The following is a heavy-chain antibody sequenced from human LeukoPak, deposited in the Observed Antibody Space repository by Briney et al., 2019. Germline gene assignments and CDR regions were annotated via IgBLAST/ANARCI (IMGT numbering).Heavy chain of an antibody. CDR1: GVSVSSTNYY. V-gene: IGHV4-61*02. CDR2: IHTTGSP. Sequence: TQCLPCTVSGVSVSSTNYYWTWIRQPAGKGLEWIGRIHTTGSPSYSPSLKSRAKIPVDTSTNQFSLKLTSVSAADTAVYYCARDRGITTARGVHSWLVPW. CDR3: ARDRGITTARGVHSWLVP. D-gene: IGHD3-10*01. J-gene: IGHJ5*02.